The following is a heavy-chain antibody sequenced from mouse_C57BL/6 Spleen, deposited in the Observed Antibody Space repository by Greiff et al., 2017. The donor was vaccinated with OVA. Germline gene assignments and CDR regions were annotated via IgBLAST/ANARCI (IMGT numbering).Heavy chain of an antibody. J-gene: IGHJ2*01. D-gene: IGHD2-2*01. Sequence: DVQLQESGPGLVKPSQSLSLTCSVTGYSITSGYYWNWIRQFPGNKLEWMGYISYDGSNNYNPSLKNRISITRDTSKNQFFLKLNSVTTEDTATYYCARDLGGYGFDYWGQGTTLTVSS. CDR3: ARDLGGYGFDY. V-gene: IGHV3-6*01. CDR1: GYSITSGYY. CDR2: ISYDGSN.